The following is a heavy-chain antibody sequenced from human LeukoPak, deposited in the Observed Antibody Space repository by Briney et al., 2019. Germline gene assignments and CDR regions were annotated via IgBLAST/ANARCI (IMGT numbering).Heavy chain of an antibody. CDR1: GGSIRNYY. CDR3: AKDSSGFPPFAF. Sequence: SETLSLTCTVAGGSIRNYYWSWIRQPPGKGLEWIGYIYYSGSTNYNPSLKSRVTISVDTSKNQFSLKLSSVTAADTAVYYCAKDSSGFPPFAFWGQGALVTVSS. D-gene: IGHD3-22*01. CDR2: IYYSGST. J-gene: IGHJ4*02. V-gene: IGHV4-59*01.